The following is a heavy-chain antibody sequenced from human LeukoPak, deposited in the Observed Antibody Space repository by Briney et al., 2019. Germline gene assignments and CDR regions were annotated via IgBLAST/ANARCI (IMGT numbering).Heavy chain of an antibody. Sequence: SETLSLTCAVYGGSFSGYYWSWIRQPPGKGLEWIGEINHSGSTNYNPSLKSRVTISVDTSKNQSSLKLSSVTAADTAVYYCARGRMYYYDSSGYYRFDYWGQGTLVTVSS. CDR2: INHSGST. J-gene: IGHJ4*02. CDR3: ARGRMYYYDSSGYYRFDY. D-gene: IGHD3-22*01. CDR1: GGSFSGYY. V-gene: IGHV4-34*01.